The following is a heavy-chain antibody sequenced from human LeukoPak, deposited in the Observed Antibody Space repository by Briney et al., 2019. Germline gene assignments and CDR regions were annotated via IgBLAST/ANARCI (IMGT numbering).Heavy chain of an antibody. CDR3: ARGRNSGYDYRY. V-gene: IGHV1-8*01. D-gene: IGHD5-12*01. J-gene: IGHJ4*02. CDR2: MNHNSGNT. CDR1: GYTFTSYD. Sequence: ASVKVSCKASGYTFTSYDINWVRQATGQGLEWMGWMNHNSGNTGYAQKFQGRVTMTRNTSMSTAYMELSSLRSEDTAVYYCARGRNSGYDYRYWGQGTLVTVSS.